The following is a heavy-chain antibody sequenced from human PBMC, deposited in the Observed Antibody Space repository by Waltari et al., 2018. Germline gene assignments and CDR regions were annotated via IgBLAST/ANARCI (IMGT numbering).Heavy chain of an antibody. CDR1: GDPMSGNSG. J-gene: IGHJ4*02. V-gene: IGHV4-4*02. D-gene: IGHD2-15*01. CDR2: VHRNGRT. Sequence: QLQLQESGPGLVKPSGTLSLTCVVSGDPMSGNSGWRWVRQSPDKGLEWIGQVHRNGRTNYNPPLASRATVSLDSSMNQFSLRILSATAADTAVYYCARDRGRGLFLDSWGQGTLVTVSP. CDR3: ARDRGRGLFLDS.